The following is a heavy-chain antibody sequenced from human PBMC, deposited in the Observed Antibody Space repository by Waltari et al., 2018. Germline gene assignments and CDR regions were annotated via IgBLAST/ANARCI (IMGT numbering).Heavy chain of an antibody. D-gene: IGHD3-10*01. CDR2: ASFDGSTT. V-gene: IGHV3-30*18. Sequence: QVQLVESGGGVVQPGMSLRLSCAASGFRLSHFGLHWVRQAPGKGLEWVALASFDGSTTYYADSVRGRFTISRDNSKNTLYLDINTLRVDDTAIYYCAKDAFGNTYLDHWGQGTLVTVSS. CDR1: GFRLSHFG. J-gene: IGHJ5*02. CDR3: AKDAFGNTYLDH.